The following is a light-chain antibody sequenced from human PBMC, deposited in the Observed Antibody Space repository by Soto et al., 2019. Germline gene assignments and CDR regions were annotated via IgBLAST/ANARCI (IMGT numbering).Light chain of an antibody. CDR3: QQYGSSTPWT. V-gene: IGKV3-20*01. CDR1: QSVSSSY. CDR2: GAS. Sequence: EIVLTQSPATLSLSAGERATLSCGAGQSVSSSYLAWYQQKPGQAPRLRIFGASSRATGTPDRFSGSGSGIDFTLTISRLEPADFAVYYCQQYGSSTPWTFGQGTRWIS. J-gene: IGKJ1*01.